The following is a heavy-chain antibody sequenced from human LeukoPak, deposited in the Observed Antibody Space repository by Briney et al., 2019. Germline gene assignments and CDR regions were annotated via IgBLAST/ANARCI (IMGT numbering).Heavy chain of an antibody. CDR2: IYPGDSDT. CDR3: ARHASAIDI. V-gene: IGHV5-51*01. CDR1: GYRFSTYW. J-gene: IGHJ3*02. Sequence: GESLKISCKGSGYRFSTYWIGWVRQMPGKGLEWMGIIYPGDSDTRYSPSFQGQVTISADKSISTAYLQWSSLRASDTAMYYCARHASAIDIWGQGTMVTVSS.